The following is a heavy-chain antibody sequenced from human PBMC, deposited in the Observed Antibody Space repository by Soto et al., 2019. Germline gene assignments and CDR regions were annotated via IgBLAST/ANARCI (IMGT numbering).Heavy chain of an antibody. CDR2: IYSGGST. D-gene: IGHD6-6*01. J-gene: IGHJ6*03. V-gene: IGHV3-66*01. CDR3: ARGESSSSGIISRPYYYYMDV. CDR1: GFTVSSNY. Sequence: GGSLRLSCAASGFTVSSNYMSWVRQAPGKGLEWVSVIYSGGSTYYADSVKGRFTISRDNSKNTLYLQMNSLRAEDTAVYYCARGESSSSGIISRPYYYYMDVWGKGTTVTVSS.